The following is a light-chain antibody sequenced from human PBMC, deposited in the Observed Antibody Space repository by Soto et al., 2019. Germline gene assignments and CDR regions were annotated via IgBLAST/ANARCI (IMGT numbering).Light chain of an antibody. CDR3: QQPTNWPPGFT. J-gene: IGKJ3*01. CDR1: QSVSTS. Sequence: EIVLTQFPATLSLSPGERATLSCRASQSVSTSLAWYQQKPGQAPRLLIYGASNRATGVPARFSGSGSGTDFTLTISSLQPEDFAVYFCQQPTNWPPGFTFGPGTKVDIK. CDR2: GAS. V-gene: IGKV3-11*01.